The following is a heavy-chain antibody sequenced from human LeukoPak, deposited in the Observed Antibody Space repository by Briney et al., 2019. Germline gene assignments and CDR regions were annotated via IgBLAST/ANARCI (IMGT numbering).Heavy chain of an antibody. Sequence: VKVSCKASGYTFIDYYIHWVRQAPGQGLEWMGWINPNSGGTNYAQKFQGRVTMTRDTSISTAYMELSRLRSDDTAVYYCARSRAPYYYDSSGSLAYVDYWGQGTLVTVSS. D-gene: IGHD3-22*01. J-gene: IGHJ4*02. CDR1: GYTFIDYY. CDR3: ARSRAPYYYDSSGSLAYVDY. V-gene: IGHV1-2*02. CDR2: INPNSGGT.